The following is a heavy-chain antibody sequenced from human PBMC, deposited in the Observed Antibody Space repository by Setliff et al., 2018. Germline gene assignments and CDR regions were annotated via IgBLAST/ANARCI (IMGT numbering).Heavy chain of an antibody. CDR3: ARDGGGDPDAFDI. J-gene: IGHJ3*02. CDR1: GYTFTGYY. V-gene: IGHV1-2*04. Sequence: ASVKVSCKASGYTFTGYYMHWVRQAPGQGLEWMGWINPNSGGTNYAQKFQGWVTMTRDTSISTAYMELSRLRSDDTAVYYCARDGGGDPDAFDIWGQGTMVTVSS. D-gene: IGHD3-16*01. CDR2: INPNSGGT.